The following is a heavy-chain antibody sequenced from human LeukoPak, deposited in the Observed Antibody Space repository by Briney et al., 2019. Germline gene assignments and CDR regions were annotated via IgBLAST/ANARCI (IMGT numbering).Heavy chain of an antibody. CDR1: GFTFSSYG. J-gene: IGHJ4*02. CDR2: ISYDGSDK. CDR3: ARGGTLVRGGDPFDY. D-gene: IGHD3-10*01. Sequence: GGSLRLSCAASGFTFSSYGMHWVRQAPGKGLEWVAVISYDGSDKYYADSVKGRFTISRGNSKNTVYLQMNALRAEDTALYFCARGGTLVRGGDPFDYWGQGTLVTVSS. V-gene: IGHV3-30*03.